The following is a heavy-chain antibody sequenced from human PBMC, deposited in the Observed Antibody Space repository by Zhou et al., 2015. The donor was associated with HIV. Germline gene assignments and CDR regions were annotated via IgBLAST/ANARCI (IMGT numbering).Heavy chain of an antibody. CDR3: AREAYCTHTVCPRYYYYGMDV. D-gene: IGHD2-8*01. V-gene: IGHV1-69*01. Sequence: QVQLVQSGAEVKKPGSSVKVSCKASGGTFSNYAVSWVRQAPGQGLEWMGGFIPMFGTAQTAQRFQGRVTLTADESSITSYMEVSSLRFDDTAVYYCAREAYCTHTVCPRYYYYGMDVWGQGTTVTVSS. J-gene: IGHJ6*02. CDR1: GGTFSNYA. CDR2: FIPMFGTA.